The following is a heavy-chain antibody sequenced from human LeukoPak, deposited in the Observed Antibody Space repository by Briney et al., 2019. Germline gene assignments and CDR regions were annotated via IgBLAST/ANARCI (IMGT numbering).Heavy chain of an antibody. V-gene: IGHV4-4*07. CDR3: ARVGVDYGDYYYYMDV. J-gene: IGHJ6*03. Sequence: PSETLSLTCTVSGGSISSYYWSWIRQPAGKGLEWIGRIYTSGSTNYNPSLKSRVTMLVDTSKNQFSLKLSSVTAADTAVYYCARVGVDYGDYYYYMDVWGKGTTVTVSS. CDR2: IYTSGST. CDR1: GGSISSYY. D-gene: IGHD4-17*01.